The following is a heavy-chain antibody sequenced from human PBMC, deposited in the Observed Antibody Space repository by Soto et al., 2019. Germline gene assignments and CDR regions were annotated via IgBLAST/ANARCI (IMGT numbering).Heavy chain of an antibody. D-gene: IGHD1-1*01. J-gene: IGHJ4*02. CDR3: ARATGTLRSRNCDY. Sequence: QVQLQESGPKLVKPSQTLSLTCSVSGGSISTVGHYWTWIRQPPGKGLEWIGSIYHTGSTYYSKSLRSRLTMSVDTSKSQCSRRLSSVTAADTAVYYWARATGTLRSRNCDYWGQGSLVTVSS. CDR2: IYHTGST. CDR1: GGSISTVGHY. V-gene: IGHV4-31*03.